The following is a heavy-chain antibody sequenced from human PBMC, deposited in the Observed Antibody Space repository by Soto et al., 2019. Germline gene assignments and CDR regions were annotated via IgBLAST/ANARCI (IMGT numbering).Heavy chain of an antibody. CDR2: IYWDHSE. J-gene: IGHJ2*01. CDR3: VHTLRWLYFDL. D-gene: IGHD5-18*01. CDR1: GFSLSTSGVG. V-gene: IGHV2-5*02. Sequence: QITLKESAPTLVKPTQTLTLTCTFSGFSLSTSGVGVGWIRQPPGKALEWLALIYWDHSERYSPSLKSRLTITKDTSKNQVVLTLTNMDPVDTPTYFCVHTLRWLYFDLWGRGTLVTVSS.